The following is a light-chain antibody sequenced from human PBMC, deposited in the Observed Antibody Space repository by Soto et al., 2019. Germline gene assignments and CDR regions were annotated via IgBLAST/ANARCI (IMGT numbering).Light chain of an antibody. J-gene: IGKJ1*01. V-gene: IGKV3-15*01. CDR2: GAS. CDR3: QQYINWPPIT. Sequence: IVLTQSPATLSLSPWERATLSCRTSQSVSSYLAWYQQKPGQAPRLLIYGASTRATGIPARFSGSGSGTEFTLTISSLQSEDFAVYYCQQYINWPPITFGQGTKVDIK. CDR1: QSVSSY.